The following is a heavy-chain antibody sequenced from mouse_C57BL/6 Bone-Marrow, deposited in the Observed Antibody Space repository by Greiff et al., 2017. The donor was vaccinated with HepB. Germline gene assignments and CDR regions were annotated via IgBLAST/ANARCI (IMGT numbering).Heavy chain of an antibody. J-gene: IGHJ1*03. V-gene: IGHV15-2*01. CDR1: DSEVFPIAY. Sequence: VQLQQSGSELRSPGSSVKLSCKDFDSEVFPIAYMSWVRQKPGHGFEWIGGILPSIGRTIYGEKFEDKATLDADTLSNTAYLELNSLTSEDSAIYYCATTTTVVADYWYFDVWGTGTTVTVSS. D-gene: IGHD1-1*01. CDR3: ATTTTVVADYWYFDV. CDR2: ILPSIGRT.